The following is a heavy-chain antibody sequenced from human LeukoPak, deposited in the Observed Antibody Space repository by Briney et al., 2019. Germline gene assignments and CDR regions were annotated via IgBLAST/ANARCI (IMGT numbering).Heavy chain of an antibody. CDR2: ITVSGGGS. D-gene: IGHD1-26*01. Sequence: GGSLRLSCAASGFTFSSYGISWVRQAPGEGLEGVSSITVSGGGSTYVDSVEGRFTITRDNPKHTLYLQMNRLRAEDTAVYYCAKNLLGDSAYSWYFDLWGRGTLVTVCS. J-gene: IGHJ2*01. CDR1: GFTFSSYG. CDR3: AKNLLGDSAYSWYFDL. V-gene: IGHV3-23*01.